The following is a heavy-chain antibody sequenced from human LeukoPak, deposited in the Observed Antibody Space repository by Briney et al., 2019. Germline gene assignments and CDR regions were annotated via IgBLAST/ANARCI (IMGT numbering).Heavy chain of an antibody. V-gene: IGHV4-59*01. CDR1: GGSINSYY. CDR3: ARARDGHINDWFDP. CDR2: IYYSGST. J-gene: IGHJ5*02. Sequence: SETLSLTCTVSGGSINSYYWSWIRQPPGQGLEWTGYIYYSGSTNYNPSLKSRVTISVDTSKNQFSLKMSSVTAADTAVYYCARARDGHINDWFDPWGQGTLVTVSS. D-gene: IGHD5-24*01.